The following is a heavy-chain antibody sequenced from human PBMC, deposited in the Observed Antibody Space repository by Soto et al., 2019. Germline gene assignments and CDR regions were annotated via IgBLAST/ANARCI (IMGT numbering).Heavy chain of an antibody. D-gene: IGHD6-6*01. CDR3: ARDVIRPYYYYYMDV. V-gene: IGHV4-59*01. Sequence: SETLSLTCTVSGGSISSYYWSWIRQPPGKGLEWIGYIYYSGSTNYNPSLKSRVTISVDTSKNQFSLKLSSVTAADTAVYYCARDVIRPYYYYYMDVWGKGTTVTVSS. J-gene: IGHJ6*03. CDR1: GGSISSYY. CDR2: IYYSGST.